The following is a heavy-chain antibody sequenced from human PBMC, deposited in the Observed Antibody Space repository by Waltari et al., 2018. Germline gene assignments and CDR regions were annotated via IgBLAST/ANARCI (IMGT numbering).Heavy chain of an antibody. CDR1: GYSFTSYW. CDR2: IYPGDSDT. V-gene: IGHV5-51*03. J-gene: IGHJ2*01. D-gene: IGHD3-3*01. Sequence: EVQLVQSGAEVKKPGESLKISCKGSGYSFTSYWIGWVRQMPGKGLEWMGIIYPGDSDTRYSPSFQGQVTISADKSISTAYLQWSSLKASDTAMYYCARRAKDYDFWSGYYRWDWYFDLWGRGTLVTVSS. CDR3: ARRAKDYDFWSGYYRWDWYFDL.